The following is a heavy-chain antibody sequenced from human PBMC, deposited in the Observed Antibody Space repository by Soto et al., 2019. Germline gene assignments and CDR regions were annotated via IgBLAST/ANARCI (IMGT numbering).Heavy chain of an antibody. CDR3: ARAVLWDYDTPAPYFDY. V-gene: IGHV1-18*01. J-gene: IGHJ4*02. D-gene: IGHD3-22*01. CDR1: GYTFTSYG. Sequence: QVQLVQSGAEVKKPGASMKVSCKASGYTFTSYGISWVRQDPGQGLEWMGWISAYNGNTNYAQKLQGRVTMTTDTYTSTAYMELRSLRSDDTAVYYCARAVLWDYDTPAPYFDYWGQGTLVTVSS. CDR2: ISAYNGNT.